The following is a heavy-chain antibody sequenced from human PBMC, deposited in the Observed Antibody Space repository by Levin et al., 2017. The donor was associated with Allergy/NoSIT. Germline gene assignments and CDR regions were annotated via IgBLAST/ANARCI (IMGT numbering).Heavy chain of an antibody. CDR2: IWYDGSNK. J-gene: IGHJ3*02. CDR1: GFTFSSYG. CDR3: ARDLDYGGPLGAFDI. Sequence: GGSLRLSCAASGFTFSSYGMHWVRQAPGKGLEWVAVIWYDGSNKYYADSVKGRFTISRDNSKNTLYLQMNSLRAEDTAVYYCARDLDYGGPLGAFDIWGQGTMVTVSS. D-gene: IGHD4-23*01. V-gene: IGHV3-33*01.